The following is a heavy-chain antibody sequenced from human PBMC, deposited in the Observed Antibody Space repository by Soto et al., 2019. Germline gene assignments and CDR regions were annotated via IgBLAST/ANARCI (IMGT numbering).Heavy chain of an antibody. D-gene: IGHD2-2*01. CDR3: ARLPGHWTSTSCYGYYVMDV. Sequence: PSETLSLTCTVSGDSITSYNWNWLRQPPGKALEWIGYVYSSGGTNYNPSLKSRVTISADTSRNQFSLKVNSVIAADTAVYYCARLPGHWTSTSCYGYYVMDVWGQATTVSVSS. CDR2: VYSSGGT. CDR1: GDSITSYN. J-gene: IGHJ6*02. V-gene: IGHV4-59*08.